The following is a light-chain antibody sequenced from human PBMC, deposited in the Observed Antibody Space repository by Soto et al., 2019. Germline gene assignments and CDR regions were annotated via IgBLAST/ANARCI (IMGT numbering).Light chain of an antibody. Sequence: QSVLTQPASVSGSPGQSITISCTGTSSDVGGYNYVSWYQQHPGKAPKPMIYDVSNRPSGVSNRFSGSKSGNTASLTISGLQAEDEADYYCSSYTSSSLDFYVSGTGTKLTVL. CDR1: SSDVGGYNY. V-gene: IGLV2-14*01. CDR3: SSYTSSSLDFYV. CDR2: DVS. J-gene: IGLJ1*01.